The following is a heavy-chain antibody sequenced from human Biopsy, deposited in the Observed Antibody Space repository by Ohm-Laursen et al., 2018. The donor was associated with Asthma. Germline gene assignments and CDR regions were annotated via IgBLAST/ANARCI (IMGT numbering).Heavy chain of an antibody. Sequence: GASVKVSCKSSGYNFISFAIHWVRQGPGQRLEWMGWVNTGNGDTKYSQKFQGRVTITRDTSASTAYMELRSLRSEDTATYYCARTYYDFLTGQVKDVFGVWGQGTMVTVSS. CDR3: ARTYYDFLTGQVKDVFGV. CDR2: VNTGNGDT. V-gene: IGHV1-3*04. CDR1: GYNFISFA. D-gene: IGHD3-9*01. J-gene: IGHJ3*01.